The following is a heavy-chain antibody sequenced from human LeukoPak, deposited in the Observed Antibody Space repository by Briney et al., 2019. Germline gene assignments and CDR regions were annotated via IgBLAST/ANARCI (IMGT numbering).Heavy chain of an antibody. CDR3: ARQNYYGSGSYYSERNWFDP. J-gene: IGHJ5*02. V-gene: IGHV1-2*02. Sequence: ASVKVSCKASGYTFTGYYMHWVRQAPGQGLEWMGWINPNSGGTNYAQKFQGRVTITADESTSTAYMELSSLRSEDTAVYYCARQNYYGSGSYYSERNWFDPWGQGTLVTVSS. D-gene: IGHD3-10*01. CDR1: GYTFTGYY. CDR2: INPNSGGT.